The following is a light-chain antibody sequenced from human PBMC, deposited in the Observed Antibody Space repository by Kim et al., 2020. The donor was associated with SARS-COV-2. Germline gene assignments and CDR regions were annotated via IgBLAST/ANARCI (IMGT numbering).Light chain of an antibody. CDR1: STNIGTGYG. J-gene: IGLJ2*01. CDR2: ADT. V-gene: IGLV1-40*01. CDR3: QSFDSSLTGSV. Sequence: QSVLTQPPSVSGAPGQRVTISCTGSSTNIGTGYGVHWYQQLPGTAPKLLIYADTARSSGVPDRFSASKSGTSASLAITGLQAEDEGDYYCQSFDSSLTGSVFGGGTQLTVL.